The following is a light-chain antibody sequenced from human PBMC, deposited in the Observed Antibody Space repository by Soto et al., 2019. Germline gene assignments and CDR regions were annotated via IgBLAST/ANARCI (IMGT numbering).Light chain of an antibody. CDR3: QQHDTSLTWT. V-gene: IGKV3-15*01. CDR1: LSVSRN. J-gene: IGKJ1*01. Sequence: EIVMTQSPATLSVSPGERATLSCRASLSVSRNLAWYQQKPGQAPRLLIFDASTRATGIPARFSGSGSGTEFTLTISRLEPEDFASYYCQQHDTSLTWTFGQGTKVEIK. CDR2: DAS.